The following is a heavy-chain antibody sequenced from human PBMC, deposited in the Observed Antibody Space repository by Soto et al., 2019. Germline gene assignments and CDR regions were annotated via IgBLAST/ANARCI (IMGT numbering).Heavy chain of an antibody. J-gene: IGHJ6*02. CDR2: FYDSGST. Sequence: SETLSLTCTVSGGSVSSGSFYWSWIRRPPGKGLEWIGYFYDSGSTNFNPSLRSRVTMSVDTSKNQFSLKLSSVTAADTAVYYCAASAPPATNYYYAMDVWGQGTTVTVSS. CDR3: AASAPPATNYYYAMDV. D-gene: IGHD5-12*01. V-gene: IGHV4-61*01. CDR1: GGSVSSGSFY.